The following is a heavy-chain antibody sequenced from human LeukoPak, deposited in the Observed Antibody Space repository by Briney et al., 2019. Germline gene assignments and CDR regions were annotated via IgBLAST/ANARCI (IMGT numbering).Heavy chain of an antibody. CDR3: ATVGSYSRSSYGAVTHPSYGMDV. J-gene: IGHJ6*02. V-gene: IGHV4-59*08. CDR1: GASISNYY. CDR2: IYYSGST. Sequence: PSETLSLTCTESGASISNYYRSWIRQPPGKGLEWIGYIYYSGSTNYNPSLKSRVTISVDTSKNQFSLKLSSVTAADTAVYYCATVGSYSRSSYGAVTHPSYGMDVWGQGTTVTVSS. D-gene: IGHD6-13*01.